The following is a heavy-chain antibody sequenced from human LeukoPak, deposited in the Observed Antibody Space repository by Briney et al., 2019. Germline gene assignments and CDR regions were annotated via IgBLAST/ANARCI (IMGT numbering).Heavy chain of an antibody. V-gene: IGHV3-7*03. Sequence: GGPLRLSCAASGFTFSSYWMNWARQAPGKGLEWVASINHNGNVNYYVDSVKGRFTISRDNAKNSLYLQMNSLRVDDMAVYYCVAGRGWLPDYWGQGTLVTVSS. CDR1: GFTFSSYW. CDR2: INHNGNVN. D-gene: IGHD5-12*01. J-gene: IGHJ4*02. CDR3: VAGRGWLPDY.